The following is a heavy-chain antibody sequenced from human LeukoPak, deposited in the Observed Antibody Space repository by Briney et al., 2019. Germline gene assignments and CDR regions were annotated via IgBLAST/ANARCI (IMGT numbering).Heavy chain of an antibody. CDR2: VFHTGTA. V-gene: IGHV4-39*01. CDR1: GASISRTTYY. Sequence: SETLSLTCSVSGASISRTTYYWGWIRQPPGKGLEWIGSVFHTGTAYYNPSLRSRVTLSVDTSKNQFSLKLSSVTAADTAVYYCARGKQWLVPYNWFDPWGQGTLVTVSS. D-gene: IGHD6-19*01. CDR3: ARGKQWLVPYNWFDP. J-gene: IGHJ5*02.